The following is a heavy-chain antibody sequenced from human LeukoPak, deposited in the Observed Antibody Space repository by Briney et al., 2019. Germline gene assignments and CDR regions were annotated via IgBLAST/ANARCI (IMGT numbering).Heavy chain of an antibody. CDR2: IYYSGST. CDR1: GGSISSGSYS. D-gene: IGHD3-10*01. V-gene: IGHV4-61*01. CDR3: ARPVYGSGSYYPFDY. Sequence: SQTLSLTCTVSGGSISSGSYSWSWIRQPPGKGLEWIGYIYYSGSTNYNPSLKSRVTISVDTSKNQFSLKLSSVTAADTAVYYCARPVYGSGSYYPFDYWGQGTLVTVSS. J-gene: IGHJ4*02.